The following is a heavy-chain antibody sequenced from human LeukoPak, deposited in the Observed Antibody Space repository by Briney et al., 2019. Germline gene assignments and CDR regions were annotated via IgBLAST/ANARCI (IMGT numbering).Heavy chain of an antibody. Sequence: AGSLRLSCAASGFTSSRYWMHWVRQAPGKGLVWVSRIDSDGTNRDYADSVKGRFTVSRDNAKNTVYLQMNSLRKEDAAVSYYEAGAAGLPVYWRKGGLVAVSS. CDR1: GFTSSRYW. CDR2: IDSDGTNR. J-gene: IGHJ4*02. D-gene: IGHD6-25*01. V-gene: IGHV3-74*01. CDR3: EAGAAGLPVY.